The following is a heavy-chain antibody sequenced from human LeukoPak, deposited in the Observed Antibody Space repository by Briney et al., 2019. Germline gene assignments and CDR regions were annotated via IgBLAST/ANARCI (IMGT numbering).Heavy chain of an antibody. J-gene: IGHJ5*02. CDR2: ISSSSSYI. CDR1: GFTFSSYS. D-gene: IGHD6-13*01. V-gene: IGHV3-21*01. Sequence: PGGSLRLSCAASGFTFSSYSMNWVRRAPGKGLEWVSSISSSSSYIYYADSVKGRFTISRDNAKNSLYLQMNSLRAEDTAVYYCARESAAAGKEDWFDPWGQGTLVTVSS. CDR3: ARESAAAGKEDWFDP.